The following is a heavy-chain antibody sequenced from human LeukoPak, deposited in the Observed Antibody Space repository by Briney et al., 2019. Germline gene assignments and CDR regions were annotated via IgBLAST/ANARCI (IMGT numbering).Heavy chain of an antibody. V-gene: IGHV4-4*07. J-gene: IGHJ4*02. Sequence: PSETPSLTCSISDASINNYYWNWIRQPAGKGLEWIGRMFTRVSSNYNPSLMSRVTMSLDTSSNQFSLKLTSVTAADSAVYYCARAACTPTSCSGFDYWGQGILVTVSS. CDR2: MFTRVSS. CDR1: DASINNYY. CDR3: ARAACTPTSCSGFDY. D-gene: IGHD2-2*01.